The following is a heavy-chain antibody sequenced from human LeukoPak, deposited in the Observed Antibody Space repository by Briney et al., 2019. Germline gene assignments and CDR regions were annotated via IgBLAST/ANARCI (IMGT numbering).Heavy chain of an antibody. J-gene: IGHJ4*02. CDR3: AKLRDFFDSSGQFDY. Sequence: GGSLRLSCAASGFTFSSYAMSWVRQAPGKGLESVSATSGSGDGTFYADSVKGRFTISRDNSKNTLYLQMNSLRAEDTAIYYCAKLRDFFDSSGQFDYWGQGTLVTVSS. D-gene: IGHD3-22*01. CDR2: TSGSGDGT. V-gene: IGHV3-23*01. CDR1: GFTFSSYA.